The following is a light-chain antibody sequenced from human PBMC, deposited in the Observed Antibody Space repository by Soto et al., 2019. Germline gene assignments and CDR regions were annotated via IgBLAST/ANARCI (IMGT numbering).Light chain of an antibody. J-gene: IGLJ3*02. CDR2: EVT. V-gene: IGLV2-23*02. CDR1: NNDMGGHNH. Sequence: QSALTQPASVSGSPGQSITISCTGTNNDMGGHNHVSWYQQHPGNSPKLIIYEVTGRPSGVSNRFSASKSGTTASLTISGLQAEDEADYYCCSYAGIITWVCGGGTKLTVL. CDR3: CSYAGIITWV.